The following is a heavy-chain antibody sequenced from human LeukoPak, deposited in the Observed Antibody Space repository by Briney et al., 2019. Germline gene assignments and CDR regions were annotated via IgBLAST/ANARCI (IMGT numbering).Heavy chain of an antibody. V-gene: IGHV4-59*08. CDR1: GVSISTYY. CDR2: ISYSGSK. J-gene: IGHJ4*02. D-gene: IGHD2-8*01. Sequence: SETLSLTCTVSGVSISTYYWSWIRQTPGKGLEWIGYISYSGSKKYNPSLKSRVTLSVDMSKNQFSLKLSSVTAADTAVYYCARSVYAMNFDYWGQGTLVTVSS. CDR3: ARSVYAMNFDY.